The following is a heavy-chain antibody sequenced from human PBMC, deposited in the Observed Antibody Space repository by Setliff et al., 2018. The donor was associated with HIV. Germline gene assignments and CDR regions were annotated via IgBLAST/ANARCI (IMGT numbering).Heavy chain of an antibody. J-gene: IGHJ2*01. Sequence: SETLSLTCTVSGASVSTYYWSWIRQPAGKGLEWIGRIYGSGTINYNPYLKSRVIMSVDTSNNVFSLKLTSRTAADTAVYYCARSLGITYFDLWGRGTLVTVSS. V-gene: IGHV4-4*07. CDR2: IYGSGTI. D-gene: IGHD7-27*01. CDR1: GASVSTYY. CDR3: ARSLGITYFDL.